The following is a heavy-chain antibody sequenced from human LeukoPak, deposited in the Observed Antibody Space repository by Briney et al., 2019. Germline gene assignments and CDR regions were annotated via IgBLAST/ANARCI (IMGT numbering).Heavy chain of an antibody. V-gene: IGHV4-59*01. Sequence: SETLSLTCTVSAGSISSYFWSWIRQPPGKGLEWIGYIHYSRSTNYNPSLKSRVTISVDTSQNQFSLKLSSVTAADTAVYYCARSPVLYYFDYWGQGTLVTVSS. CDR3: ARSPVLYYFDY. CDR2: IHYSRST. CDR1: AGSISSYF. J-gene: IGHJ4*02.